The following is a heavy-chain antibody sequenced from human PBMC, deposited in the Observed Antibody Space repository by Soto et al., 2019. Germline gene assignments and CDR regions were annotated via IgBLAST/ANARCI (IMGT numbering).Heavy chain of an antibody. CDR2: INPYGGST. D-gene: IGHD6-13*01. CDR3: ARDLAAAGL. J-gene: IGHJ4*02. V-gene: IGHV1-46*01. Sequence: QVQLVQSGAEVKKPGASVKVSCKASGYTFTSHYIHWVRQAPGQGLEWMAIINPYGGSTNYAQKFRGRVTLTMDTSTSTVYMEVSSLRSEDTAVYYCARDLAAAGLWGQATLVTVSS. CDR1: GYTFTSHY.